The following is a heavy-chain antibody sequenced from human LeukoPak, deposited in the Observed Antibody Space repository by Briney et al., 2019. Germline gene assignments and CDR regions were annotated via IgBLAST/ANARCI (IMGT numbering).Heavy chain of an antibody. D-gene: IGHD6-6*01. V-gene: IGHV1-8*02. J-gene: IGHJ4*02. CDR3: ARGLGEQLVPMGY. CDR2: MNPNSGNT. CDR1: GGTFSSYA. Sequence: ASVKVSCKASGGTFSSYAISWVRQATGQGLEWMGWMNPNSGNTGYAQKFQGRVTMTRNTSISTAYMELSSLRSEDTAVYYCARGLGEQLVPMGYWGQGTLVTVSS.